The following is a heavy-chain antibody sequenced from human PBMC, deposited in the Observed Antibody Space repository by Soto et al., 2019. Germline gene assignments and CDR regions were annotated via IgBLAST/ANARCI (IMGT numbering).Heavy chain of an antibody. CDR1: GGSFSGYY. CDR2: INHSGST. V-gene: IGHV4-34*01. CDR3: ARDNSYYDILTGYSRSNWFAL. J-gene: IGHJ5*02. D-gene: IGHD3-9*01. Sequence: KPSETLSLTCAVYGGSFSGYYWSWIRQPPGKGLEWIGEINHSGSTNYNPSLKSRVTISVDTSKNQFSLKLSSVTAADTAVYYCARDNSYYDILTGYSRSNWFALWGQGTLVPVSS.